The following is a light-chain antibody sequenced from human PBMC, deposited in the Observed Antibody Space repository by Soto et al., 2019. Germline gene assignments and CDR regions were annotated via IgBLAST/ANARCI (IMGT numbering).Light chain of an antibody. J-gene: IGLJ2*01. CDR2: EVS. CDR1: SSDVGGYNY. Sequence: QTVVTQPPSASGSPGQSVTISCTGTSSDVGGYNYVSWYQQHPGKAPKLMIYEVSKRPSGVPDRFSGSKSGNTASLTVSGLQAEDEADYYCTSYAGSNILDVVFGGGTKLTVL. CDR3: TSYAGSNILDVV. V-gene: IGLV2-8*01.